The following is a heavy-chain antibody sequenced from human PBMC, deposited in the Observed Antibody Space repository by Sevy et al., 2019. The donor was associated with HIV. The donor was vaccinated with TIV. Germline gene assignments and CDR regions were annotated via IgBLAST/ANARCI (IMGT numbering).Heavy chain of an antibody. D-gene: IGHD6-6*01. CDR1: GFSFSDYG. V-gene: IGHV3-30*02. Sequence: GGSLRLSCAASGFSFSDYGMHWVRQAPGKGLEWVTLIRYDGSNKYYADSVKGRFAISRDNSKNTLYLQMNSLRAEDTAVYYCAKDYARRFSKSSGDFDYWGQGTLVTVSS. CDR3: AKDYARRFSKSSGDFDY. J-gene: IGHJ4*02. CDR2: IRYDGSNK.